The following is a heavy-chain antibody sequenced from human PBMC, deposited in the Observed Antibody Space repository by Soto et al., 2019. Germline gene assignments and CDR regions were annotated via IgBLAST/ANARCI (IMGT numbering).Heavy chain of an antibody. CDR1: GFPFSTYA. D-gene: IGHD3-16*01. Sequence: GSLRLSCAASGFPFSTYALSWVRQAPGKGLEWVSAISGAGGSTYYADSVKGRFTVSRDNSKNTMYLQMSSLRAEDTAVYYCAKGFGGLGTDLYLDYWGQGTLVTVSS. V-gene: IGHV3-23*01. CDR3: AKGFGGLGTDLYLDY. J-gene: IGHJ4*02. CDR2: ISGAGGST.